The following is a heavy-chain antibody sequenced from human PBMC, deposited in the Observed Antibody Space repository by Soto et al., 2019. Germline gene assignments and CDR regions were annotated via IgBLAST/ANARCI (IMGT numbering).Heavy chain of an antibody. CDR2: IVADSGNT. D-gene: IGHD3-10*01. CDR1: GYTFTTYG. J-gene: IGHJ4*02. Sequence: QVQLMQSGAEVTKPVASVKVYCKTSGYTFTTYGLSWVRQAPGQGLEWMGWIVADSGNTIYAQKFQGRVTMYTDTSTNTAYMELRSLTSDDSALYYGARVAGYVSGSIRFDHWGQGTLVTVSS. CDR3: ARVAGYVSGSIRFDH. V-gene: IGHV1-18*01.